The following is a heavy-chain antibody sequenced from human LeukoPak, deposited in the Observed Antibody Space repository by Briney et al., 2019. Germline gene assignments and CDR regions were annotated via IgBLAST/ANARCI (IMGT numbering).Heavy chain of an antibody. CDR3: AKDVRYVEYFQH. CDR2: ISSSSSTI. J-gene: IGHJ1*01. CDR1: GFTFSSYS. V-gene: IGHV3-48*01. Sequence: GGSLRLSCAASGFTFSSYSMNWVRQAPGKGLEWVSYISSSSSTIYYADSVKGRFTISRDNSKNTLYLQMNSLRAEDTAVYYCAKDVRYVEYFQHWGQGTLVTVSS. D-gene: IGHD3-10*02.